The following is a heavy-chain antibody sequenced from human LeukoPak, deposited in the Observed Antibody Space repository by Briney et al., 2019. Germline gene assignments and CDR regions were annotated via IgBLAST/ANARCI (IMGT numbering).Heavy chain of an antibody. CDR2: IYYSGST. CDR1: GGSISSSSYY. J-gene: IGHJ4*02. D-gene: IGHD2-2*01. CDR3: ARQAGPYCTGTSCYLDY. Sequence: SETLSLTCTVSGGSISSSSYYWGWIRQPPGKGLEWIGSIYYSGSTNYNPSLKSRVTISVDTSKTQFSLRLSSVTAADTAVYYCARQAGPYCTGTSCYLDYWGQGTLVTVSS. V-gene: IGHV4-39*01.